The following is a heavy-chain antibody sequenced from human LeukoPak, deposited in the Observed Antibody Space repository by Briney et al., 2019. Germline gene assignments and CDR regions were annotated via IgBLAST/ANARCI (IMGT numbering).Heavy chain of an antibody. CDR1: GYTFTGYY. Sequence: ASVKVSCKASGYTFTGYYMHWVRQAPGQEREGMGWIKPNSRGKNYAQKFQGRVTMTREMYISKAYMALSRLSSDDAAVYYCARERSSVVVLAAHDFDIWGQGTMVTVSS. J-gene: IGHJ3*02. D-gene: IGHD2-2*01. CDR2: IKPNSRGK. CDR3: ARERSSVVVLAAHDFDI. V-gene: IGHV1-2*02.